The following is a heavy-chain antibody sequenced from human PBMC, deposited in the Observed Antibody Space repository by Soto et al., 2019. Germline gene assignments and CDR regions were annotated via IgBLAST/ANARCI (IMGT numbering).Heavy chain of an antibody. CDR2: ISSSSSYI. J-gene: IGHJ4*02. Sequence: GGSLRLSCAASGFTFSSYSMNWVRQAPGKGLEWVSSISSSSSYIYYADSVKGRFTISRDNAKNSLYLQMNSLRAEDTAVYYGATDVYTYRYCSSTSCYSDYWGQGTLVTVSS. V-gene: IGHV3-21*01. D-gene: IGHD2-2*01. CDR3: ATDVYTYRYCSSTSCYSDY. CDR1: GFTFSSYS.